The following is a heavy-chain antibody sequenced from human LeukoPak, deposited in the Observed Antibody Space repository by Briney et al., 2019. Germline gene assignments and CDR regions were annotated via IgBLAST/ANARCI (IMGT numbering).Heavy chain of an antibody. CDR3: AKGKTVAGTGGHNFDY. V-gene: IGHV3-23*01. CDR2: ITGSGSST. Sequence: GGSLRLSCAASGFTFSNYAMSWVRQAPGKGLEWVSAITGSGSSTYYADSVKGRFTISRDNSKDTLYLQMNSLGAEDTALYYCAKGKTVAGTGGHNFDYWGQGTLVTVSS. D-gene: IGHD6-19*01. CDR1: GFTFSNYA. J-gene: IGHJ4*02.